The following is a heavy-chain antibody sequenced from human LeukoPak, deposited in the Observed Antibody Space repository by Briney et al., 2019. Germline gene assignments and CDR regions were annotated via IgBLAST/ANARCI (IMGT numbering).Heavy chain of an antibody. V-gene: IGHV1-8*01. CDR1: GYTFTTYD. Sequence: ASVKVSCKTSGYTFTTYDINWVRQAAGQGLEWIGWMNPNSGNTGYAQKFQGRVTMTRSTSISTAYMDLSSLRSDGTAVYYCARVNGPVDYWGQGTLVTVSS. D-gene: IGHD1-1*01. CDR3: ARVNGPVDY. CDR2: MNPNSGNT. J-gene: IGHJ4*02.